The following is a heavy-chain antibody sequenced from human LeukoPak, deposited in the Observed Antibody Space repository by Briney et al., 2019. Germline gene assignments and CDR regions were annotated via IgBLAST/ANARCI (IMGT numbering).Heavy chain of an antibody. Sequence: SETLSLTCTVSGFSVSSVYYWGWIRQPAGKGLEWIGRIYTSGSTNYNPSLKSRVTMSVDTSKNQFSLKLSSVTAADTAVYYCARDKGSGWSRRYYFDYWGQGTLVTVSS. CDR1: GFSVSSVYY. V-gene: IGHV4-4*07. CDR3: ARDKGSGWSRRYYFDY. CDR2: IYTSGST. J-gene: IGHJ4*02. D-gene: IGHD6-19*01.